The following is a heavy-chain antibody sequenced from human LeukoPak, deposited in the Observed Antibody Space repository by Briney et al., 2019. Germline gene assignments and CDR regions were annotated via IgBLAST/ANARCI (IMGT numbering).Heavy chain of an antibody. V-gene: IGHV3-7*01. CDR3: AREGNYDFWSGYYGWYYYMDV. Sequence: GGSLRLSCAASGFTFSSYEMNWVRQAPGKGLEWVANIKQDGSEKYYVDSVKGRFTISRDNAKNSLYLQMNSLRAEDTAVYYCAREGNYDFWSGYYGWYYYMDVWGKGTTVTVSS. D-gene: IGHD3-3*01. J-gene: IGHJ6*03. CDR1: GFTFSSYE. CDR2: IKQDGSEK.